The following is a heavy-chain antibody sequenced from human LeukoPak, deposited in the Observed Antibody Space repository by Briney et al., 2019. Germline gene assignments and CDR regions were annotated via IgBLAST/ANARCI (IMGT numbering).Heavy chain of an antibody. CDR2: IYTSGTT. V-gene: IGHV4-4*07. J-gene: IGHJ2*01. CDR3: ARGRYCTTTSCTYWYFDL. CDR1: GGSISSYY. Sequence: PSETLSLTCTVSGGSISSYYWSWIRQPAGKGLEWIGRIYTSGTTNYNPSLQSRVTMSVDSSKNQFSLKLNSVTAADTAVYYCARGRYCTTTSCTYWYFDLWGCGTLVTVSS. D-gene: IGHD2-2*01.